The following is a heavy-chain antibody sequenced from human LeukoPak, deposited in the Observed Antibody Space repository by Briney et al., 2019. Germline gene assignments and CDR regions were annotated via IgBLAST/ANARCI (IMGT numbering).Heavy chain of an antibody. J-gene: IGHJ4*02. D-gene: IGHD2-21*02. CDR2: MNPNSGNT. CDR3: ARPVVTAMHYYFDY. CDR1: GYTFTSYD. V-gene: IGHV1-8*01. Sequence: ASVKVSCKASGYTFTSYDINWVRQATGQGLEWMEWMNPNSGNTGYAQKFQGRVTMTRNTSISTAYMELSSLRSEDTAVYYCARPVVTAMHYYFDYWGQGTLVTVSS.